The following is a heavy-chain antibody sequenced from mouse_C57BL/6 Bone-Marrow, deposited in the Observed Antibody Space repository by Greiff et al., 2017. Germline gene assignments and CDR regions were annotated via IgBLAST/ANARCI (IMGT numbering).Heavy chain of an antibody. Sequence: EVQGVESGAELVRPGASVTLSCTASGFNIQDDYMHWVKQRPEQGLAWIGWLVPENGDTEYASKFQGKATITADTYSNTAYLQLSSLTSEDTAVYYCTYYYYGSSSYWYFDVWGTGTTVTVSS. CDR2: LVPENGDT. J-gene: IGHJ1*03. CDR1: GFNIQDDY. V-gene: IGHV14-4*01. CDR3: TYYYYGSSSYWYFDV. D-gene: IGHD1-1*01.